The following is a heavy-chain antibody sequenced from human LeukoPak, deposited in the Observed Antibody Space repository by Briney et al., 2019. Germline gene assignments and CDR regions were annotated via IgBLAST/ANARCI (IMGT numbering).Heavy chain of an antibody. CDR1: GGSISSTRYY. Sequence: PSETLSLTYTVSGGSISSTRYYWGWIRQPPGKGLEWIGSIYYSGSTYYNPSLKSRVTMSVDTSKNQFSLKLSSVSAADTAVYYCARHATIAVGGAFDIWGQGTMVTVSS. J-gene: IGHJ3*02. D-gene: IGHD6-19*01. CDR2: IYYSGST. CDR3: ARHATIAVGGAFDI. V-gene: IGHV4-39*01.